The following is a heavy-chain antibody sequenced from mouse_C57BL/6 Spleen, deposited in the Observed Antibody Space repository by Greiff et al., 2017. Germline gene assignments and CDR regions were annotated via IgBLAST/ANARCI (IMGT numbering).Heavy chain of an antibody. CDR1: GFNIKDYY. D-gene: IGHD6-1*01. J-gene: IGHJ4*01. CDR2: IDPEDGAP. Sequence: VQLKQSGAELVRPGASVKLSCTASGFNIKDYYMHWVKQRPEQGLEWIGRIDPEDGAPEYAPKLQGKATMPADTSSNTAYLHLSILTSEYTASYYCTPLEAMDYWGQGTSVTVSS. CDR3: TPLEAMDY. V-gene: IGHV14-1*01.